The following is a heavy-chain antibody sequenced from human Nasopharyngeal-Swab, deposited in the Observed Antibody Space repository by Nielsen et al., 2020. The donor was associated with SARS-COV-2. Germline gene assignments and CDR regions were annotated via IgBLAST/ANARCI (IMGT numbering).Heavy chain of an antibody. D-gene: IGHD2-15*01. J-gene: IGHJ3*02. CDR2: IYYSGST. CDR3: ARQGTRCSGGSCYWDAFDI. Sequence: PGKGLEGIGSIYYSGSTYYNPSLKSRVTISVDTSKNQFSLKLSSVTAADTAVYYCARQGTRCSGGSCYWDAFDIWGQGTMVTVSS. V-gene: IGHV4-39*01.